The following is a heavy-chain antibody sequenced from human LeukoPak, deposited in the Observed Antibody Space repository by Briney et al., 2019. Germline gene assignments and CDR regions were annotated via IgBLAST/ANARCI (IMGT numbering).Heavy chain of an antibody. D-gene: IGHD3-10*01. Sequence: GGSLRLSCAASEFTFSNYWMHWVRQAPGKGLVWVSRINTDGSTTNYADSVRGRFTISRDNAKNTLYLQMNSLRAEDTAVYYCTRDPGYYGSGTRGAFDIWGQGTMVTVSS. J-gene: IGHJ3*02. CDR3: TRDPGYYGSGTRGAFDI. CDR2: INTDGSTT. CDR1: EFTFSNYW. V-gene: IGHV3-74*01.